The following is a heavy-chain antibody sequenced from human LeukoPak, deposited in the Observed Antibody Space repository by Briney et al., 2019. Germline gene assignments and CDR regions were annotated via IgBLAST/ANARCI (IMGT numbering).Heavy chain of an antibody. D-gene: IGHD6-13*01. Sequence: PGGSLRLSCAASGFTFSSYWMHWVRQAPGKGLVWVSRINSDGSSTSYADSVKGRSTISRDNAKNTLYLQMNSLRAEDTAVYYCARDGYSSSWVNWFDPWGQGTLVTVSS. CDR3: ARDGYSSSWVNWFDP. J-gene: IGHJ5*02. CDR2: INSDGSST. V-gene: IGHV3-74*01. CDR1: GFTFSSYW.